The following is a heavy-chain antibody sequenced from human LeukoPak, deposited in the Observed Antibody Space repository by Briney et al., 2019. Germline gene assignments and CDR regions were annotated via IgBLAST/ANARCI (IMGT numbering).Heavy chain of an antibody. V-gene: IGHV1-69*04. CDR2: IIPILGIA. CDR3: ARDKGNIVVVVAARYYYGMDV. Sequence: SVKVSCKASGGTFSSYAIIWVRQAPGQGLEWMGRIIPILGIANYAQKFQGRVTITADKSTSTAYMELSSLRSEDTAVYYCARDKGNIVVVVAARYYYGMDVWGQGTTVTVSS. CDR1: GGTFSSYA. D-gene: IGHD2-15*01. J-gene: IGHJ6*02.